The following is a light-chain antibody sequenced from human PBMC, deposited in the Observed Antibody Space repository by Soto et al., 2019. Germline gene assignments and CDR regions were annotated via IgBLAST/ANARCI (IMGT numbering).Light chain of an antibody. V-gene: IGKV3-20*01. CDR2: DAS. CDR1: QTVSSSY. CDR3: QQYGSSPLT. J-gene: IGKJ4*01. Sequence: EIVLTQSPGTLSLSPGERATLSCRASQTVSSSYLAWYQQKPGQAPRLLIYDASSRATGIPDRFSGRGSGTDFTLTISSLEPEDFAFYYCQQYGSSPLTFGGGTKVEIK.